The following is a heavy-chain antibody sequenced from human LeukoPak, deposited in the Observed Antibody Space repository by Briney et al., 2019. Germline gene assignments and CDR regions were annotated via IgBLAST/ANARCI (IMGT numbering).Heavy chain of an antibody. CDR2: INPNSGGT. CDR3: ARDPRYCSGGSCYFYGMDV. Sequence: ASVTVSFTASGYTFTGYYMHWVRQAPGQGLEWMGRINPNSGGTNYAQKFQGRVTMTRDTSISTAYMELSRLRSDDTAVYYCARDPRYCSGGSCYFYGMDVWGQGTTVTVSS. D-gene: IGHD2-15*01. V-gene: IGHV1-2*06. CDR1: GYTFTGYY. J-gene: IGHJ6*02.